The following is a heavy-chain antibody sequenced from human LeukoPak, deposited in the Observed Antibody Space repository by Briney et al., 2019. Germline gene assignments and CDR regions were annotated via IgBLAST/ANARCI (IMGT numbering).Heavy chain of an antibody. V-gene: IGHV3-74*01. CDR2: IDADGSSA. Sequence: PGGSLRLSCAASGFTFSDYNMNWVRQAPGKGLVWVSRIDADGSSATYADSVRGRFTISRDNAKNTLYLQMNSLRAEDTAVYYCAREGGYDPFEYWGQGTLVTVSS. CDR1: GFTFSDYN. D-gene: IGHD5-12*01. CDR3: AREGGYDPFEY. J-gene: IGHJ4*02.